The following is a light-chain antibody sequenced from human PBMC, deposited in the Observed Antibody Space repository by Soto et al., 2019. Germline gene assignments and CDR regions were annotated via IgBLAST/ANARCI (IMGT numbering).Light chain of an antibody. V-gene: IGKV3-15*01. CDR2: GAS. CDR3: QQYNNWPPQYT. CDR1: QSVASN. Sequence: EIVMTQSPASLSVSPGDGATLSCRDSQSVASNVAWYQQKPGQGPRLLIHGASTRAVGVPARFRGSGSGTDVTLTISSLQSEDFAVYYCQQYNNWPPQYTFGQGTKLQIK. J-gene: IGKJ2*01.